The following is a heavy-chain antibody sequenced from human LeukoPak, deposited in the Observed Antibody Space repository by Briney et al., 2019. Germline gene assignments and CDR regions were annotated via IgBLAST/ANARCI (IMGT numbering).Heavy chain of an antibody. Sequence: GGSLRLSCAASGFSFSSYWMNWVRQAPGKGLEWVANIKQDGSEKYYVDSVKGRFTISRDNAKNSLYLQMNSLRAEDTAVYYCARARSGSYFDYYYYMDVWGKGTTVTISS. CDR2: IKQDGSEK. D-gene: IGHD1-26*01. CDR3: ARARSGSYFDYYYYMDV. J-gene: IGHJ6*03. V-gene: IGHV3-7*01. CDR1: GFSFSSYW.